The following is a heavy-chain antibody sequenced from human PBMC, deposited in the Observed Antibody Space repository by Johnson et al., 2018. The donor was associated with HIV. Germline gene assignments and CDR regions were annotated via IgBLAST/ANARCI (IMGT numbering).Heavy chain of an antibody. D-gene: IGHD6-19*01. Sequence: VQLVESGGGLVQPGGSLRLSCAASGFTFRSYAVSWVRQAPGKGLEWVSAISGSGGSPYYAASVKGRFTISRDNSKNTLYLQMNSLRAEDTAVYYCAKGGGSGWFNDAFDIWGQGTMVTVSS. CDR2: ISGSGGSP. J-gene: IGHJ3*02. V-gene: IGHV3-23*04. CDR3: AKGGGSGWFNDAFDI. CDR1: GFTFRSYA.